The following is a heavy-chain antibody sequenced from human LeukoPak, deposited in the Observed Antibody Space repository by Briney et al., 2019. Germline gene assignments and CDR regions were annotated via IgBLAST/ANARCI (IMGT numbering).Heavy chain of an antibody. CDR1: GYTFTSYG. CDR3: ARVSKKVRGVIAYKWFDP. CDR2: ISAYNGNT. J-gene: IGHJ5*02. D-gene: IGHD3-10*01. V-gene: IGHV1-18*01. Sequence: ASVKVSCKASGYTFTSYGISWVRRAPGQGLEWMGWISAYNGNTNYAQKLQGRVTMTSDMSTSTVYLELSSLRSEDTAVYYCARVSKKVRGVIAYKWFDPWGQGTLVTVSS.